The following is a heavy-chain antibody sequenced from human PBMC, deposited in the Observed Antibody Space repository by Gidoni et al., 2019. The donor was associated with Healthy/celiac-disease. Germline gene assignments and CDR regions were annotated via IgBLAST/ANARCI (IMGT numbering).Heavy chain of an antibody. CDR2: ISSSSSTI. D-gene: IGHD1-1*01. Sequence: EVQLVESGGGLVQPGGSLRLSCAASGFTFSSYSMNWVRQAPGKGLEWVSYISSSSSTIYYADSVKGRFTISRDNAKNSLYLQMNSLRAEDTAVYYCARGPQNNWNDRGAFDIWGQGTMVTVSS. V-gene: IGHV3-48*04. J-gene: IGHJ3*02. CDR1: GFTFSSYS. CDR3: ARGPQNNWNDRGAFDI.